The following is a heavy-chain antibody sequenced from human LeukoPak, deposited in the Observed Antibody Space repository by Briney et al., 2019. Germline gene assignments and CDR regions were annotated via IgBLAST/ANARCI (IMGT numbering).Heavy chain of an antibody. CDR2: IYYSGST. Sequence: SETLSLTCAVYGGSFSGYYWSWIRQPPGKGLEWIGYIYYSGSTNYNPSLKSRVTISVDTSKNQFSLKLSSVTAADTAVYYCASNGGIAVAGYDAFDIWGQGTMVTVSS. V-gene: IGHV4-59*01. CDR3: ASNGGIAVAGYDAFDI. J-gene: IGHJ3*02. CDR1: GGSFSGYY. D-gene: IGHD6-19*01.